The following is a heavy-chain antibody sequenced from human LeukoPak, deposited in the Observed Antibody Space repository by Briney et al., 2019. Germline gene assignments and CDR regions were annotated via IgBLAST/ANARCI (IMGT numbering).Heavy chain of an antibody. CDR2: IYPGDSDT. CDR1: GCSFPNYW. V-gene: IGHV5-51*01. CDR3: ARRLVVGATVYYFDY. J-gene: IGHJ4*02. D-gene: IGHD1-26*01. Sequence: GESLKISCKGSGCSFPNYWIAWVRQMPGKGLEWMGIIYPGDSDTRYSPSFQGQVTISADKSISTAYLQWSSLKASDSAMYYCARRLVVGATVYYFDYWGQGTLVTVSS.